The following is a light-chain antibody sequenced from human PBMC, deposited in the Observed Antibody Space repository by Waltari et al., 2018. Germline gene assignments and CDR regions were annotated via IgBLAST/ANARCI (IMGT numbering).Light chain of an antibody. CDR3: QQYNNWPLYT. CDR2: GAS. V-gene: IGKV3-15*01. J-gene: IGKJ2*01. Sequence: ETVMTQSPPTLSVSPGGRATLSCRASQSLGTNLAWYQQKPGQAPRLLIYGASSRATGVPARFSGSGSGTDFTLTISSLQSEDFVVYYCQQYNNWPLYTFGQGTKLEI. CDR1: QSLGTN.